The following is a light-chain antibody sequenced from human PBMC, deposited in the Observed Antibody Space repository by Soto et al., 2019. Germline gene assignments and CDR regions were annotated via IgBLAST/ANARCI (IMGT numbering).Light chain of an antibody. J-gene: IGKJ5*01. V-gene: IGKV3D-20*02. Sequence: EVVLTQSPVTLSLSPGERATLSCRASQSVSGSDLAWYQQKPGQAPRLLISGVSNRATGTPDRFSGSGSGTDFTLTISSLEPEDFAVYYCQQRSNWPNTFGQGTRLEIK. CDR1: QSVSGSD. CDR3: QQRSNWPNT. CDR2: GVS.